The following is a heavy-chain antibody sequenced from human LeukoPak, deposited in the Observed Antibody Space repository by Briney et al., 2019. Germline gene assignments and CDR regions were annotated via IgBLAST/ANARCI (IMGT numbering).Heavy chain of an antibody. V-gene: IGHV5-51*01. CDR3: ASHLITAAGISHYYYYMDV. Sequence: GESLKISCKGSGYSFTSYWIGWVRQMPGKGLEWMGIIYPGDSDTRYSPSFQGQVTISADKSISTAYLQWSSLKASDTAMYYCASHLITAAGISHYYYYMDVWGKGTTVTVSS. CDR2: IYPGDSDT. D-gene: IGHD6-13*01. J-gene: IGHJ6*03. CDR1: GYSFTSYW.